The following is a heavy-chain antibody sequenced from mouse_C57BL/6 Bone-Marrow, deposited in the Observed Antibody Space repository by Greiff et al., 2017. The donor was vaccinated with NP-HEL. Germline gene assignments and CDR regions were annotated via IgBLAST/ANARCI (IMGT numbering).Heavy chain of an antibody. CDR3: ARRLGLYYAMDY. J-gene: IGHJ4*01. D-gene: IGHD3-2*02. CDR2: ISDGGSYT. Sequence: EVKLMESGGGLVKPGGSLKLSCAASGFTFSSYAMSWVRQTPEKRLEWVATISDGGSYTYYPDNVKGRFTISRDNAKNNLYLQMSHLKSEDTAMYYCARRLGLYYAMDYWGQGTSVTVSS. V-gene: IGHV5-4*03. CDR1: GFTFSSYA.